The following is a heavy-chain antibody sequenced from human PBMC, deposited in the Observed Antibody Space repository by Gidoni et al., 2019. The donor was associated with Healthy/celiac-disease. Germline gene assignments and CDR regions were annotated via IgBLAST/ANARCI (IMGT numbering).Heavy chain of an antibody. J-gene: IGHJ6*02. D-gene: IGHD1-26*01. Sequence: PWKGLEWVGRIKSKTDGGTTDYAAPVKGRFTISRDDSKNTLYLQMNSLKTEDTAVYYCTTEGIYSGSYWAVGGMDVWGQGTTVTVSS. CDR3: TTEGIYSGSYWAVGGMDV. V-gene: IGHV3-15*01. CDR2: IKSKTDGGTT.